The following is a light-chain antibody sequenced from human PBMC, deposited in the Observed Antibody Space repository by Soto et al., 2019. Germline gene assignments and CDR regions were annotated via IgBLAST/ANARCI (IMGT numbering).Light chain of an antibody. V-gene: IGLV1-47*01. CDR2: RNN. CDR3: AAWDDSLSGEV. Sequence: QSVLTQPPSASGTPGHRFTISCSGSSSNIGSNYVYWYQQLPGTAPKLLIYRNNQRPSGVPDRFSGSKSGTSASLAISGLRSEDEDDYYCAAWDDSLSGEVFGGGTKLTVL. J-gene: IGLJ2*01. CDR1: SSNIGSNY.